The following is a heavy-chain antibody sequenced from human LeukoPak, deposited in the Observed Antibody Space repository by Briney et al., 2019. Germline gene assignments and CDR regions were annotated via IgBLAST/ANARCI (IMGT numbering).Heavy chain of an antibody. V-gene: IGHV4-59*08. CDR2: VYYSVST. CDR3: ARQESGPYNYMDV. J-gene: IGHJ6*03. D-gene: IGHD3-3*01. Sequence: KPSETLSLTCSVSGGSISSYYWTWVRQPPGKGLEWIGYVYYSVSTNYNPSLKSRVSISQDTSKNQVSLKLSSVTAADTAVYYCARQESGPYNYMDVWGKGTTVTVSS. CDR1: GGSISSYY.